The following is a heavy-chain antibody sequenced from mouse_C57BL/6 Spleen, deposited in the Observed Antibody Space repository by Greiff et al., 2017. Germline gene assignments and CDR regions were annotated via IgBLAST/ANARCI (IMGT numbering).Heavy chain of an antibody. Sequence: EVQRVESGEGLVKPGGSLKLSCAASGFTFSSYAMSWVRQTPEKRLEWVAYISSGGDYIYYADPVKGRFTISRDNARNTLYLQMSSLKSEDTAMYYCTRDRDYDGGDYWGQGTSVTVSS. J-gene: IGHJ4*01. CDR2: ISSGGDYI. V-gene: IGHV5-9-1*02. D-gene: IGHD2-4*01. CDR1: GFTFSSYA. CDR3: TRDRDYDGGDY.